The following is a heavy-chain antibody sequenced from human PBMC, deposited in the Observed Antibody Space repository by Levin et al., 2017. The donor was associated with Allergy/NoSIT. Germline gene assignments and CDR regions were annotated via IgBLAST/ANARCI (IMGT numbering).Heavy chain of an antibody. CDR1: GGSFSGYY. D-gene: IGHD3-10*01. V-gene: IGHV4-34*01. Sequence: SETLSLTCAVYGGSFSGYYWSWIRQPPGKGLEWIGEINHSGSTNYNPSLKSRVTISVDTSKNQFSLKLSSVTAADTAVYYCARTPALYYYGSGSYYTSGYYDYMDVWGKGTTVTVSS. J-gene: IGHJ6*03. CDR3: ARTPALYYYGSGSYYTSGYYDYMDV. CDR2: INHSGST.